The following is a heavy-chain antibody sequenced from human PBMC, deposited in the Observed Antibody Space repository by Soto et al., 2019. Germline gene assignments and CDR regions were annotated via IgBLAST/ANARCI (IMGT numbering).Heavy chain of an antibody. D-gene: IGHD3-9*01. CDR1: GFTFTKFA. J-gene: IGHJ4*02. CDR2: ISYDGSEK. Sequence: DLVESGGGVVQPGKSLRRSCTASGFTFTKFAMHWVRRAPGKGLEWVALISYDGSEKYYADSVKGRFSTSRDNSRNTLYLQMNSLRGEDTAVYYCARDRDEILTGYHDYWGQGTEVTVST. V-gene: IGHV3-30-3*01. CDR3: ARDRDEILTGYHDY.